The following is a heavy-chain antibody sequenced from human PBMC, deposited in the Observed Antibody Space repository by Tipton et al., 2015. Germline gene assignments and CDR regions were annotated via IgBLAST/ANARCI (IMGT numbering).Heavy chain of an antibody. CDR2: IYYSGNT. CDR1: GGSISHYY. CDR3: ARGGNNWFDP. D-gene: IGHD2-15*01. V-gene: IGHV4-59*01. Sequence: TLSLTCTVPGGSISHYYWSWIRQPPGKGLEWLGHIYYSGNTNYNPSLKSRVTMSVGTSKNQFSLKLTSVNAADTAVYYCARGGNNWFDPWGQGTLVTVSS. J-gene: IGHJ5*02.